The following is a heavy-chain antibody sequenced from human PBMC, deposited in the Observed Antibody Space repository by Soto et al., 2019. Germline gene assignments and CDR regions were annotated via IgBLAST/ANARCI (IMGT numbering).Heavy chain of an antibody. CDR2: ISGSGGST. D-gene: IGHD3-3*01. V-gene: IGHV3-23*01. CDR3: AKYYYDFWSGYFYYFDY. J-gene: IGHJ4*02. CDR1: GFTFSGYA. Sequence: GGSLRLSCAASGFTFSGYAMSWVRQAPGKGLEWVSAISGSGGSTYYADSVKGRFTISRDNSKNTLYLQMNSLRAEDTAVYYCAKYYYDFWSGYFYYFDYWGQGTLVTVSS.